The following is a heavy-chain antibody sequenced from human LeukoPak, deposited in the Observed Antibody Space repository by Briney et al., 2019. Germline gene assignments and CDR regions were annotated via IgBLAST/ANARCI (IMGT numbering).Heavy chain of an antibody. V-gene: IGHV4-30-4*08. CDR3: AREGGPSGSYYAFDY. CDR2: IYYSGST. CDR1: GGSISSGDYY. Sequence: PSQTLSLTCTVSGGSISSGDYYWRWIRQPPGKGLEWIVYIYYSGSTYYNPSLKSRVTISVDTSKNQFSLKLSSVTAADTAVYYCAREGGPSGSYYAFDYWGQGTLVTVSS. D-gene: IGHD1-26*01. J-gene: IGHJ4*02.